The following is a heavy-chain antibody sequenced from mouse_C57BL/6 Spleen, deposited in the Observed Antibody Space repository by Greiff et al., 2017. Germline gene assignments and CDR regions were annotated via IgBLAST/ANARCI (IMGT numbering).Heavy chain of an antibody. CDR2: IDPENGDT. CDR1: GFNIKDDY. Sequence: VQLKESGAVLVRPGASVKLSCTASGFNIKDDYMHWVKQRPEQGLAWIGWIDPENGDTEYASKFQGKATIAADTSSNTAYLQLSSQTSEYTAVYYCTPQAYWGQGTLVTVSA. J-gene: IGHJ3*01. V-gene: IGHV14-4*01. CDR3: TPQAY.